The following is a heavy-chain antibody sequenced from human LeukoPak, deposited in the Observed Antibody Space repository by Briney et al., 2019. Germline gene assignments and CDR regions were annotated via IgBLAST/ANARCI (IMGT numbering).Heavy chain of an antibody. CDR3: ARGPYYDILTGRTVEAFDI. D-gene: IGHD3-9*01. Sequence: APVKVSCKASGYTFTSYYMHWVRQAPGQGLEWMGIINPSGGSTSYAQKFQGRVTMTRDTSTSTVYMELSSLRSEDTAVYYCARGPYYDILTGRTVEAFDIWGQGTMVTVSS. V-gene: IGHV1-46*01. CDR2: INPSGGST. J-gene: IGHJ3*02. CDR1: GYTFTSYY.